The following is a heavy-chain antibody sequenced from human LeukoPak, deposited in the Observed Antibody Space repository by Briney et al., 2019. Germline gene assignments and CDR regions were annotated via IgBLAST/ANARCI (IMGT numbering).Heavy chain of an antibody. CDR1: GFTFSSYG. CDR2: ISSSSSYI. CDR3: ARDVYYYDSSGYYEPSDAFDI. Sequence: GGSLRLSCAASGFTFSSYGMHWVRQAPGKGLEWVSSISSSSSYIYYADSVKGRFTISRDNAKNSLYLQMNSLRAEDTAVYYCARDVYYYDSSGYYEPSDAFDIWGQGTMVTVSS. V-gene: IGHV3-21*01. J-gene: IGHJ3*02. D-gene: IGHD3-22*01.